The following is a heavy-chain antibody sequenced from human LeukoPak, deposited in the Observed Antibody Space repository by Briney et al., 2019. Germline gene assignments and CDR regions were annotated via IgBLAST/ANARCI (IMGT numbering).Heavy chain of an antibody. J-gene: IGHJ4*02. Sequence: SETLSLTCTVSGGSISSSSYYWGWIRQPPGKGLEWIGSIYYSGSTYYNPSLKSRVTMSVDTSKNQFSLKLSSVTAADTAVYYCARDLALDGDYNYFDYWGQGTLVTVSS. D-gene: IGHD4-17*01. CDR3: ARDLALDGDYNYFDY. V-gene: IGHV4-39*07. CDR2: IYYSGST. CDR1: GGSISSSSYY.